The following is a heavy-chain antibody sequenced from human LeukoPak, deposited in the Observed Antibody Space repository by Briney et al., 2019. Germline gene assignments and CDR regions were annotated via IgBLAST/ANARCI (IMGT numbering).Heavy chain of an antibody. D-gene: IGHD1/OR15-1a*01. V-gene: IGHV3-23*01. CDR1: GFTFSSYA. J-gene: IGHJ4*02. Sequence: GGSLRLSCAAPGFTFSSYAMSWVRQAPGKGLEWVSAISGSGGSTYYADSVKGRFTISRDNSKNTLYLQMNSLRAEDTAVYYCARELEHNSGVDYWGQGTLVTVSS. CDR3: ARELEHNSGVDY. CDR2: ISGSGGST.